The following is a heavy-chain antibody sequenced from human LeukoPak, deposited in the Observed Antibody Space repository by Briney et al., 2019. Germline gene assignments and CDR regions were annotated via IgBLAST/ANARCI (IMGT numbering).Heavy chain of an antibody. CDR2: IYPGDSDT. Sequence: GESLKISCKGSGYSFTSYWIGWVRQMPGKGLEWMGIIYPGDSDTRYSPSFQGQVTISADKSISTAYLQWSSLKASDTAMYYCARLNVDTAMVPPFIYYYYMDVWGKGTTVTVSS. CDR1: GYSFTSYW. V-gene: IGHV5-51*01. D-gene: IGHD5-18*01. J-gene: IGHJ6*03. CDR3: ARLNVDTAMVPPFIYYYYMDV.